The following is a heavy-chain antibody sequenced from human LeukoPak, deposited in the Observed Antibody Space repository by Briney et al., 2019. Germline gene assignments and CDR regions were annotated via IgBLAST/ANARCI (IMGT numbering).Heavy chain of an antibody. CDR2: ISDSGGST. D-gene: IGHD5-18*01. V-gene: IGHV3-23*01. CDR3: AKDRQGYSYGFFRPTYYFDY. Sequence: PGGSLRLSCAASGFTFSSYAMSWVRQAPGKGLEWVSAISDSGGSTYYADSVKGRFTISRDNSKNTLYLQMNSLRAEDTAVYYCAKDRQGYSYGFFRPTYYFDYWGQGTLVTVSS. J-gene: IGHJ4*02. CDR1: GFTFSSYA.